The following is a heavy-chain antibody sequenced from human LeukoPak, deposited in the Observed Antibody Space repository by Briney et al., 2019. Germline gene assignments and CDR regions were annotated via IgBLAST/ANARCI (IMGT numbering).Heavy chain of an antibody. D-gene: IGHD3-3*01. V-gene: IGHV1-69*05. CDR1: GGTFSSYA. CDR2: IIPIFGTA. CDR3: ASFWSGYSPTPFDY. J-gene: IGHJ4*02. Sequence: SVKVSCKASGGTFSSYAISWVRQAPGQGLEWMGGIIPIFGTANYAQKFQGRVTITTDESTSTAYMELSSLRSEDTAVYYCASFWSGYSPTPFDYWGQGTLVTVSS.